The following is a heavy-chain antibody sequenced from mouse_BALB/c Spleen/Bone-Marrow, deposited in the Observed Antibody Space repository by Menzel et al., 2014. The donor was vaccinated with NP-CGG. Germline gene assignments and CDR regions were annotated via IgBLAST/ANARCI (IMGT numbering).Heavy chain of an antibody. J-gene: IGHJ3*01. Sequence: VNVEESGPGLVAPSQSLSITCTVSGFSLTNYGVHWVRQPPGKGLEWLGVIWAGGSTNYNSALMSRLTISKDNSKGQVFLKMSSLQTDDTAMYYCASYYRYDGAYWGQGTLVTVSA. D-gene: IGHD2-14*01. CDR1: GFSLTNYG. CDR3: ASYYRYDGAY. CDR2: IWAGGST. V-gene: IGHV2-9*02.